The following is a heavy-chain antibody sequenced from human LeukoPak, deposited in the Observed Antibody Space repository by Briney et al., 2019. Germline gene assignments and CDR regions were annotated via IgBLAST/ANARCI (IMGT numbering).Heavy chain of an antibody. CDR3: AKAAAAPGFDF. V-gene: IGHV3-23*01. D-gene: IGHD6-13*01. Sequence: GGSLRLSCAASGFTSSSYALNWVRQAPGKGLEWVATVSGSGDRMYHAASVKGRFTISRDNSKNTIYLQMNSLRAEDTALYYCAKAAAAPGFDFWGQGTLVTVSS. J-gene: IGHJ4*02. CDR1: GFTSSSYA. CDR2: VSGSGDRM.